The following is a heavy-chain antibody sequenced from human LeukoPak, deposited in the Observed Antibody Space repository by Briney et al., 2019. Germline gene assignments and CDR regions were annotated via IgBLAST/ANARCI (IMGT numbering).Heavy chain of an antibody. Sequence: PSETLSLTCTVSGGSISSYYWSWIRQPAGKGLEWIGRIYTSGSTNYNPSLKSRVTMSVDTSKNQFSLKLSSVTVADTAVYYCARDSSSWSYWYFDLWGRGTLVTVSS. CDR1: GGSISSYY. CDR2: IYTSGST. J-gene: IGHJ2*01. D-gene: IGHD6-13*01. V-gene: IGHV4-4*07. CDR3: ARDSSSWSYWYFDL.